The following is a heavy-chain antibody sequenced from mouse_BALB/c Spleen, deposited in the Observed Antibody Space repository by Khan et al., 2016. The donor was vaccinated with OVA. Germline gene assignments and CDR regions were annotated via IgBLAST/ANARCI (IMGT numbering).Heavy chain of an antibody. Sequence: EVQLQESGPGLVKPSQSLSLTCTVTGYSITSDYAWNWIRQFPGNKLEWMGYISYIASTNYNPALKSRISITRDTSKNQFFLQLNSVTTEDTATYYCARDGSRDNYAMDYWGQGTSVTVSS. CDR3: ARDGSRDNYAMDY. J-gene: IGHJ4*01. CDR1: GYSITSDYA. D-gene: IGHD2-3*01. V-gene: IGHV3-2*02. CDR2: ISYIAST.